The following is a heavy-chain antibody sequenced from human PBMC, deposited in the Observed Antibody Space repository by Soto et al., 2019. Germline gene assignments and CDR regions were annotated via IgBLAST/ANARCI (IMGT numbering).Heavy chain of an antibody. Sequence: SETLSITCTASGGSISSGGYSWSWIRQHPGKGLEWIGYIYYSGSTYYNPSLKSRVTISVDTSKNQLSLKLSSVTAADTAVYYCARGMHFDYWGQGTLVTVSS. CDR1: GGSISSGGYS. CDR2: IYYSGST. CDR3: ARGMHFDY. J-gene: IGHJ4*02. V-gene: IGHV4-31*03.